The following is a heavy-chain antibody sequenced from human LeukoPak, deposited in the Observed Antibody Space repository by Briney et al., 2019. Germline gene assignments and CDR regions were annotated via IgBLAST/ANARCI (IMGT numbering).Heavy chain of an antibody. Sequence: PGGSLRLSCAASGFTVSSTYMSWVRQAPGQGLEWVSVIYSGGSTYYADSGKGRFTISRDNSKNTLYLQMNSLRVEDTAVYYCARDYGGNIRGYFDYWGQGTLVTVSS. J-gene: IGHJ4*02. CDR2: IYSGGST. V-gene: IGHV3-66*01. D-gene: IGHD4-23*01. CDR1: GFTVSSTY. CDR3: ARDYGGNIRGYFDY.